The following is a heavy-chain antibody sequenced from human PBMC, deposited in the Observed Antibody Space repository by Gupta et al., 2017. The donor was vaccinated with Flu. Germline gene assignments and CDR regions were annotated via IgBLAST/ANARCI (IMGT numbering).Heavy chain of an antibody. J-gene: IGHJ6*02. CDR3: ARLAYFYDMDV. CDR2: ISDSGST. Sequence: GWFHQPPGKALDWIGSISDSGSTYYNPSLKSRVTVSVNTSKNHISLKLSSETAADTAVYYCARLAYFYDMDVWGQGTTVTVSS. V-gene: IGHV4-39*02.